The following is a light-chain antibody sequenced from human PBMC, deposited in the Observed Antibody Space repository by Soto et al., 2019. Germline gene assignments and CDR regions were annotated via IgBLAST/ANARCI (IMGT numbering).Light chain of an antibody. J-gene: IGKJ5*01. Sequence: EVVMTQSPATLSVSPGERATLSCRASQSVSSNLAWYQQKHGQAPRLLIYGASTRATGIPARFSGSGSGTGFTLTISSLQSEDFAVYYCQQYDNWPPITFGQGTRLGIK. V-gene: IGKV3-15*01. CDR3: QQYDNWPPIT. CDR2: GAS. CDR1: QSVSSN.